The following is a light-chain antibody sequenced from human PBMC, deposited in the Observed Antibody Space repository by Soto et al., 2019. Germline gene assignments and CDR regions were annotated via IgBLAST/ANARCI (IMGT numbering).Light chain of an antibody. J-gene: IGLJ1*01. CDR2: DVS. Sequence: QSALAQPASVSGSPGQSITISCTGTSSDVGGYNYVSWYQQHPGKAPQVMIYDVSNRPSGVSYRFSASKSGNTASLTISCLQDEDEADYFCSSYTSSGTYVFGTGTKLTVL. V-gene: IGLV2-14*01. CDR1: SSDVGGYNY. CDR3: SSYTSSGTYV.